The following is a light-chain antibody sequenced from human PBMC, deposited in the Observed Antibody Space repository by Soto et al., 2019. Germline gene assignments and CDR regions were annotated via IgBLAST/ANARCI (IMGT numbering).Light chain of an antibody. CDR2: DVT. CDR1: SSDVGAYNY. J-gene: IGLJ2*01. V-gene: IGLV2-8*01. Sequence: QSALTQPPSASGSPGQSVTISCTGTSSDVGAYNYVSWYQQHPGKAPKLMIYDVTTRPSGVPDRFSGSKSGNTASLTVSGPQAEDEADYFCSSYTGSDNLVFGGGTKLTVL. CDR3: SSYTGSDNLV.